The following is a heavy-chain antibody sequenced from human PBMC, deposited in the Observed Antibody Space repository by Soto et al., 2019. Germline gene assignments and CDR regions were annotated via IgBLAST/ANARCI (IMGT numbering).Heavy chain of an antibody. D-gene: IGHD2-15*01. CDR3: ARTDYCGAGSCYFDY. Sequence: QLQLQESGSGLVKPSQTLSLTCAVSGGSISSGGYSWSWVRQPPGKGLEWIGYVFHTGSTYYNPSLKGRVTISVDKAKNQFSLSLNSLTAADTAVYHCARTDYCGAGSCYFDYWGQGTLVTVSS. CDR2: VFHTGST. V-gene: IGHV4-30-2*01. CDR1: GGSISSGGYS. J-gene: IGHJ4*02.